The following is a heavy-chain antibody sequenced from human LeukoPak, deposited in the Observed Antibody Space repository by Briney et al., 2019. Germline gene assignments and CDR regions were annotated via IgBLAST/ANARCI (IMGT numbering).Heavy chain of an antibody. CDR3: AKRTATVVTPDWYFDL. D-gene: IGHD4-23*01. CDR2: ISGSGGST. J-gene: IGHJ2*01. Sequence: PGGSLRLSCAASGFTFSSYAMSWVRQAPGKGLEWVSAISGSGGSTYYADSVKGRFTISRDNSKNTLYLQMNSLRAEDTAVYYCAKRTATVVTPDWYFDLWGRGTLVTVSS. CDR1: GFTFSSYA. V-gene: IGHV3-23*01.